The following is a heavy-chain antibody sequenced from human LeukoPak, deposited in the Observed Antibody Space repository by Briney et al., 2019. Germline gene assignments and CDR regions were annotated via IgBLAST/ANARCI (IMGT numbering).Heavy chain of an antibody. CDR3: AKDGQKHSIVVVPAARATTTPDY. Sequence: GGSLRLSCAASGFTFSSYAMSWVRQAPGKGLEWVSAISGSGGSTYYADSVKGRFTISRDNSKNTLYLQMNSLRAEDTAVYYCAKDGQKHSIVVVPAARATTTPDYWGQGTLVTVSS. CDR2: ISGSGGST. V-gene: IGHV3-23*01. D-gene: IGHD2-2*01. J-gene: IGHJ4*02. CDR1: GFTFSSYA.